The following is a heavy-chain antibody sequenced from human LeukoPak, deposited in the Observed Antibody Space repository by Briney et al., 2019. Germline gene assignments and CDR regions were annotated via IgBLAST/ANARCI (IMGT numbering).Heavy chain of an antibody. CDR2: IYYSGST. D-gene: IGHD5-12*01. V-gene: IGHV4-59*12. Sequence: SETLSLTCTVSGGSISSYYWSWIRQPPGKGLEWIGYIYYSGSTNYNPSLKSRVTVSVDTSKNQFSLKLTSVTAADTAAYYCARGRGTVAIDYWGQGTLVTVSS. CDR1: GGSISSYY. CDR3: ARGRGTVAIDY. J-gene: IGHJ4*02.